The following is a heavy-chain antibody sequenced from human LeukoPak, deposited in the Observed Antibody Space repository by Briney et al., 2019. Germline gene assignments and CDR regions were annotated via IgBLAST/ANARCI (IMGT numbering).Heavy chain of an antibody. D-gene: IGHD4-11*01. CDR2: INHSGST. V-gene: IGHV4-34*01. Sequence: SETLCLTCAVYGGSFSGYYWSWIRQPPGKGLEWIGEINHSGSTNYNPSLKSRVTISVDTSKNQFSLKLSSVTAADTAVYYCARTPRTTVTTRFDYWGQGTLVTVSS. J-gene: IGHJ4*02. CDR1: GGSFSGYY. CDR3: ARTPRTTVTTRFDY.